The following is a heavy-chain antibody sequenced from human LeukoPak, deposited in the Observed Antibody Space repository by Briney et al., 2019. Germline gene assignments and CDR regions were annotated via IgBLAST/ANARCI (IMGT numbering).Heavy chain of an antibody. CDR3: ARVSSGWYYFDC. CDR1: GYTFTSYA. J-gene: IGHJ4*02. V-gene: IGHV1-3*01. D-gene: IGHD6-19*01. Sequence: ASVKVSCKASGYTFTSYAMHWVRQAPGQRLEWMGWINAGNGNTKYSQKFQGRVTITRDTSASTAYMELSSLRSEDTAVYYCARVSSGWYYFDCWGQGTLVTVSS. CDR2: INAGNGNT.